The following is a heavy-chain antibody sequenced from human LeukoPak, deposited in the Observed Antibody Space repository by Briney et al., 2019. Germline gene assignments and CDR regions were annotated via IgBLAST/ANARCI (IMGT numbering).Heavy chain of an antibody. CDR3: ARDRGWFDP. CDR1: GGSISSYY. V-gene: IGHV4-59*01. Sequence: NPSETLSLTCTVSGGSISSYYWSWIRQPPGKGLEWIGYIYYSGSTNYNPSLKSRVTISVDTSKNQFSLKLSSVTAADTAVYYCARDRGWFDPWGQGTLVTVSS. J-gene: IGHJ5*02. CDR2: IYYSGST.